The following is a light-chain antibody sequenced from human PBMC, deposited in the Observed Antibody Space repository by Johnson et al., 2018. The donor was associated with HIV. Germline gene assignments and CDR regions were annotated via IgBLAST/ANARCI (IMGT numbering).Light chain of an antibody. CDR3: GTWDSSLSAGYV. CDR1: SSNIGNNY. J-gene: IGLJ1*01. Sequence: QSVLTQPPSVSAAPGQKVTISCSGSSSNIGNNYVSWYQQLPGTAPKLLIYENNKRPSGIPDRFSGSKSGTSATLGITGLPTGDEADYYCGTWDSSLSAGYVLGTGTKVTVL. CDR2: ENN. V-gene: IGLV1-51*02.